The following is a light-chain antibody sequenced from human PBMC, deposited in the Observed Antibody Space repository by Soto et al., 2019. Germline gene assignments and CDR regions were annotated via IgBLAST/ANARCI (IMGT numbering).Light chain of an antibody. Sequence: EIVMTQSPASLSVSPGDGATLSCRASQSVASNVAWYQQKPGQGPRLLIHGASTRASGVPARFSGSGSGTDCTLTISSLQSEDFAVYYCQRYHNWPPQYTFGQGTKLQSK. CDR3: QRYHNWPPQYT. CDR1: QSVASN. V-gene: IGKV3-15*01. J-gene: IGKJ2*01. CDR2: GAS.